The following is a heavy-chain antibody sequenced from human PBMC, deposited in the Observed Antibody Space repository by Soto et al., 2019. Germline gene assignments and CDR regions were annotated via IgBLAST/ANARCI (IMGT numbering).Heavy chain of an antibody. D-gene: IGHD2-15*01. CDR3: AGTPSKSFFDY. CDR2: IYSGGAT. J-gene: IGHJ4*02. CDR1: GFTVSSKH. Sequence: PGGSLRLSCAASGFTVSSKHMSWVRQAPGKGLEWISLIYSGGATYYADSVKGRFTISRDNSKNTLYLQMNTLRAEDTAVYYCAGTPSKSFFDYWGQGTLVTVSS. V-gene: IGHV3-66*01.